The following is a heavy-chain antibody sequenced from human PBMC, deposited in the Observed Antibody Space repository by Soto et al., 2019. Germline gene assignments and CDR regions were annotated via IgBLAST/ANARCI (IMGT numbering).Heavy chain of an antibody. CDR2: IYHTGIT. V-gene: IGHV4-4*02. D-gene: IGHD3-16*01. Sequence: SETLSLTCAVSGDSISSVNWWSWVRQSPGQGLEWIGDIYHTGITNYNPSLKSRVTISVDMSREQFSLKLTSVTAADTAVYYCARGHNLGGSTFDIWGQGTSVTVSS. CDR1: GDSISSVNW. CDR3: ARGHNLGGSTFDI. J-gene: IGHJ3*02.